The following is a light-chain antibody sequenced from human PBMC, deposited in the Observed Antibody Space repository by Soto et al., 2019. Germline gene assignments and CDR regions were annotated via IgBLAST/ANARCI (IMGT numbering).Light chain of an antibody. CDR1: SSDVGVYNY. CDR3: SSYTSSSTLV. CDR2: EVS. J-gene: IGLJ1*01. V-gene: IGLV2-14*01. Sequence: QPASVSGSPGQSITISCTGTSSDVGVYNYVSWYQQHPGKAPKLMIYEVSNRPSGVSNRFSGSKSGNTASLTISGLQAEDEADYYCSSYTSSSTLVFGTGTKVTVL.